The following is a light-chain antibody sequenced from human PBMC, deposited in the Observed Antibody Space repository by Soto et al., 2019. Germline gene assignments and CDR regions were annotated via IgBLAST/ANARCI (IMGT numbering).Light chain of an antibody. CDR2: DVS. V-gene: IGLV2-14*03. CDR3: SSYTSSNTPV. CDR1: SSDVGGYKY. J-gene: IGLJ2*01. Sequence: QSALTQPASVSGSPGQSMTISCTGTSSDVGGYKYVSWYQHHPGKAPKLIIYDVSNRPSGVSNRFSGSKSGNTASLTISGLQAEDEADYYCSSYTSSNTPVFGGGTQLTVL.